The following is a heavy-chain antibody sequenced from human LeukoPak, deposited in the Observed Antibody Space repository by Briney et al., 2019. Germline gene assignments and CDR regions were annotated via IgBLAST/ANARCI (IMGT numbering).Heavy chain of an antibody. CDR1: GFTFSSHW. Sequence: GGSLRLSCAASGFTFSSHWMHWVRQAPGKGLVCLSHINTYGGATNYADSVKGRITISRNNANNTLYLQVNSVRAEDTAVYYCASIAAAGTSQDYWGQGTLVTVSS. CDR3: ASIAAAGTSQDY. D-gene: IGHD6-13*01. CDR2: INTYGGAT. V-gene: IGHV3-74*01. J-gene: IGHJ4*02.